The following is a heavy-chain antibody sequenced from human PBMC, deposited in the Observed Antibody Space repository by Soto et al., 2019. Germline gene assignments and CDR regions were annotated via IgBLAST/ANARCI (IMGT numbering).Heavy chain of an antibody. CDR1: GFSLSTSGVG. CDR2: IYWDDSK. Sequence: QITLKESGPTLVKPTQTLTLTCTFSGFSLSTSGVGVGWIRQPQGKALEWLVVIYWDDSKNYSPSLKSRLTITKDTSKNQVVLTMTNMDPVDTATDYCARKNYGDYPIDYWGQGTLVTVSS. D-gene: IGHD4-17*01. J-gene: IGHJ4*02. V-gene: IGHV2-5*02. CDR3: ARKNYGDYPIDY.